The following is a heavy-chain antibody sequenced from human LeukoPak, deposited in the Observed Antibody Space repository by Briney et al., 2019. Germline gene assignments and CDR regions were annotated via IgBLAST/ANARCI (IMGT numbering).Heavy chain of an antibody. CDR2: INHSGST. CDR1: GESFSGYY. J-gene: IGHJ3*02. CDR3: ARGGYCSGGSCYYDAFDI. V-gene: IGHV4-34*01. Sequence: LRLSCAVYGESFSGYYWSWTRQPPGKGLEWIGEINHSGSTNYNPSLKSRVTISVDTSKNQFSLKLSSVTAADTAVYYCARGGYCSGGSCYYDAFDIWGQGTMVTVSS. D-gene: IGHD2-15*01.